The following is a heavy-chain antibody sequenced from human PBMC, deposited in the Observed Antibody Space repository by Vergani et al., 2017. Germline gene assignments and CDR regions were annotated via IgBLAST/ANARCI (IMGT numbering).Heavy chain of an antibody. V-gene: IGHV4-38-2*01. CDR2: IYHSGST. CDR3: ARVDTQVPATSHFYYMDV. Sequence: QVQLQESGPGLVKPSETLSLTCAVSGYSISSGYYWGWIRQPPGKGLEWIGSIYHSGSTYYNPSLKSRVTISVDTSQNQFSLKLRSVTAADTAVYYCARVDTQVPATSHFYYMDVWGKGTTVVVSS. D-gene: IGHD6-25*01. CDR1: GYSISSGYY. J-gene: IGHJ6*03.